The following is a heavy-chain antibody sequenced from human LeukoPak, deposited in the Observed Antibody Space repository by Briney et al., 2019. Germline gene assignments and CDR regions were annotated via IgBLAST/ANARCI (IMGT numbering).Heavy chain of an antibody. CDR2: ISSTGGTV. Sequence: PGGSLRLSCAASGFSFSTYEMSWARQAPGKGLEWVSYISSTGGTVHYADSVEGRFTISRDNAKNSLYLQMNSLRVEDTAVYYCAHHLTGYYMSWGQGTLVTVSS. D-gene: IGHD3-9*01. V-gene: IGHV3-48*03. J-gene: IGHJ5*02. CDR1: GFSFSTYE. CDR3: AHHLTGYYMS.